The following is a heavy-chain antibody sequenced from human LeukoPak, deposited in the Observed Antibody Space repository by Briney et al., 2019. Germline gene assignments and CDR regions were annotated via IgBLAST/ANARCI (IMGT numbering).Heavy chain of an antibody. Sequence: ASVKVSCKASGYTFTSYYMHWVRQAPGQGLEWMGIINPSGGSTSYAQKFQGRVTMTRDTSTSTVYMELSSLRSEDTAVYYCARSGDEEYQLLWTGDWFDPWGQGTLVTVSS. J-gene: IGHJ5*02. CDR1: GYTFTSYY. V-gene: IGHV1-46*01. D-gene: IGHD2-2*01. CDR2: INPSGGST. CDR3: ARSGDEEYQLLWTGDWFDP.